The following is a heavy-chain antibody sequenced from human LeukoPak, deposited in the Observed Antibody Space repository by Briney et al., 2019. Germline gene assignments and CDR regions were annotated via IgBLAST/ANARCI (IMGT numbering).Heavy chain of an antibody. CDR3: ATQSGYSSGWYYYYMDV. V-gene: IGHV1-2*02. Sequence: ASVKVSCKASGYTFTGYYMHWVRQAPGQGLEWMGWINPNSGGTNYAQKFQGRVTMTRDTSISTAYMELSRLRSDDTAVYYCATQSGYSSGWYYYYMDVWGKGTTVTISS. CDR2: INPNSGGT. D-gene: IGHD6-19*01. CDR1: GYTFTGYY. J-gene: IGHJ6*03.